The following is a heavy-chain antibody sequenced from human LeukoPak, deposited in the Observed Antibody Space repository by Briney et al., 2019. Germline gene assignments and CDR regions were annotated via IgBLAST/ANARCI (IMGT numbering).Heavy chain of an antibody. D-gene: IGHD2-2*01. CDR2: IYTSGST. CDR1: GGSISSYC. Sequence: SETLSLTCTVSGGSISSYCWSWIRQPAGKGLEWIGRIYTSGSTNYNPSLKSRVTMSVDTSKNQFSLKLSSVTAADTAVYYCASSSTSRYYYYGMDVWGQGTTVTVSS. J-gene: IGHJ6*02. CDR3: ASSSTSRYYYYGMDV. V-gene: IGHV4-4*07.